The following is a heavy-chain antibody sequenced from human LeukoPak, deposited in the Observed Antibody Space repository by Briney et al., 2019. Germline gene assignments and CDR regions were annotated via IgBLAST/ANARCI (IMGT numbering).Heavy chain of an antibody. J-gene: IGHJ5*02. CDR1: GYTFISYG. CDR3: ARDGYSSGWHDPTYNWFDP. V-gene: IGHV1-18*01. D-gene: IGHD6-19*01. Sequence: ASVKVSCKASGYTFISYGISWVRQAPGQGLEWMGWISAYNGNTNYAQKFQDRVTVTTDTSTSTAYMELRSLRSDDTAVYYCARDGYSSGWHDPTYNWFDPWGQGTLVTVSS. CDR2: ISAYNGNT.